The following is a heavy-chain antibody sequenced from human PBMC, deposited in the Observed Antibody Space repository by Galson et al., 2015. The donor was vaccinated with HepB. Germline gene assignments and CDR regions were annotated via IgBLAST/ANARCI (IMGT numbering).Heavy chain of an antibody. CDR1: GFTVSSNY. D-gene: IGHD3-16*01. V-gene: IGHV3-53*01. CDR2: IYSGGST. J-gene: IGHJ6*02. Sequence: SLRLSCAASGFTVSSNYMSWVRQAPGKGLEWVSVIYSGGSTYYADSVKGRFTISRDNSKNTLYLQMNSLRAEDTAVYYCARYTFGSPGVGYYYGMDVWGQGTTVTVSS. CDR3: ARYTFGSPGVGYYYGMDV.